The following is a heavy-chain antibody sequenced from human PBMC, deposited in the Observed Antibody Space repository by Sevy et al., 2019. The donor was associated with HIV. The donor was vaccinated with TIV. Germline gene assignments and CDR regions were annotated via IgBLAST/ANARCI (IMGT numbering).Heavy chain of an antibody. D-gene: IGHD6-19*01. Sequence: ASVKVSCKASGFTFASYDIDWVRQATGQGLEWMGWMNTNTGNTGFAQKFQGRVTMTRNTSITTAYMELSNLRSEDTAVYYCARVSGWYLRYGIDVRGQGTTVTVSS. J-gene: IGHJ6*02. V-gene: IGHV1-8*02. CDR2: MNTNTGNT. CDR1: GFTFASYD. CDR3: ARVSGWYLRYGIDV.